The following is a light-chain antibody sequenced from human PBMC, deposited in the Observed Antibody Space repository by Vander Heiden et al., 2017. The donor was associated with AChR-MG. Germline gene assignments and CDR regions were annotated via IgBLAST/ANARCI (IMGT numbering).Light chain of an antibody. CDR1: APNTGQGFD. CDR2: GNG. V-gene: IGLV1-40*01. CDR3: QSYDSSLSGSV. J-gene: IGLJ3*02. Sequence: QSVLTQPPSVSGAPGQRVTISCTGSAPNTGQGFDVRWYHQLPATAPNLLIYGNGNRPSGGPDRFSGSKSGTSASLAITGLQAEDEADYYCQSYDSSLSGSVFGGGTKLTVL.